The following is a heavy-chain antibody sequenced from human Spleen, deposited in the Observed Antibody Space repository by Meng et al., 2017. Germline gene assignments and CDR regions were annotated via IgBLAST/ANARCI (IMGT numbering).Heavy chain of an antibody. J-gene: IGHJ4*02. Sequence: QGHLQESGPGLVQLSGTLALTCAVSGGSIRINHWWSWVRQPPGKGLEWIGEIYNSGRTNYNPSLKSRVTISLDKSKNQFSLKLSSVTAADSAVYYCARGPTTMAHDFDYWGQGTLVTVSS. CDR1: GGSIRINHW. V-gene: IGHV4-4*02. D-gene: IGHD4-11*01. CDR2: IYNSGRT. CDR3: ARGPTTMAHDFDY.